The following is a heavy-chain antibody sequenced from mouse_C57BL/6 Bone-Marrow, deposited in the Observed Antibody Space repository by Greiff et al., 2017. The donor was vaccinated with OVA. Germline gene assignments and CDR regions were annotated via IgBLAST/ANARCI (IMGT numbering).Heavy chain of an antibody. D-gene: IGHD1-1*01. CDR2: ISDGGSYT. CDR1: GFTFSSYA. Sequence: EVHLVESGGGLVKPGGSLKLSCAASGFTFSSYAMSWVRQTPETRLEWVATISDGGSYTYYPDNVKGRFTISRDNAKNNLYLQMSHLKSEDTAMYYCAREGIITTVVAGDWYFDVWGTGTTVTVSS. J-gene: IGHJ1*03. V-gene: IGHV5-4*01. CDR3: AREGIITTVVAGDWYFDV.